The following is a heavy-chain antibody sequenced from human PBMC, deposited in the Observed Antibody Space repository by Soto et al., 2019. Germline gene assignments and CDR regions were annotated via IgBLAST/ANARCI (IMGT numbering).Heavy chain of an antibody. CDR2: ISGSGGST. CDR1: GFTFSSYA. V-gene: IGHV3-23*01. J-gene: IGHJ4*02. CDR3: GIVVVPAARGDYFDY. Sequence: EVQLLESGGGLVQPGGSLRLSCAASGFTFSSYAMSWVRQAPGKGLEWVSAISGSGGSTYYADSVKGRFTISRDNSKNRLYLQMNSMRAEDTAVYYCGIVVVPAARGDYFDYWGQGTLVTVSS. D-gene: IGHD2-2*01.